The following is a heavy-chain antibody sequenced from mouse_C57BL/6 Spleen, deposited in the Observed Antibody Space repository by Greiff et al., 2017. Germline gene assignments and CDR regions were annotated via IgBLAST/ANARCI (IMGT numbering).Heavy chain of an antibody. CDR1: GFNINDYY. Sequence: EVKLMESGAELVRPGASVKLSCTASGFNINDYYMHWVKQRPEQGLVWIGRIDPEGGDTEYAPKFQGQATMTADTSSNTAYLQLSSLTSEDTAVYYCTGDYEEYYFDGWGQGTTVTVSS. V-gene: IGHV14-1*01. CDR2: IDPEGGDT. D-gene: IGHD2-13*01. CDR3: TGDYEEYYFDG. J-gene: IGHJ2*01.